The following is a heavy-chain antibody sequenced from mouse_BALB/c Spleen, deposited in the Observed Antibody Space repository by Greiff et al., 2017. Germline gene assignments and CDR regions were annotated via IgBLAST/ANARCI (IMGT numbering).Heavy chain of an antibody. D-gene: IGHD1-2*01. CDR3: TRDYGYVNYAMDY. CDR1: GFTFSNYW. Sequence: EVKLVESGGGLVQPGGSMKLSCVASGFTFSNYWMNWVRQSPEKGLEWVAEIRLKSNNYSTHYAVSVKGKFTISSDDSKSSVYLQMNNIRAKDTCIYYCTRDYGYVNYAMDYWGQGTSVTVSS. V-gene: IGHV6-6*02. CDR2: IRLKSNNYST. J-gene: IGHJ4*01.